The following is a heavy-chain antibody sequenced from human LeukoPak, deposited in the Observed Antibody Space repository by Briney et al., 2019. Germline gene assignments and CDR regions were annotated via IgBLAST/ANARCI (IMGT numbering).Heavy chain of an antibody. J-gene: IGHJ3*02. CDR2: ISHSGTT. CDR3: AGEGHYYASGSGAFDI. V-gene: IGHV4-59*01. Sequence: SETLSLTCFVSGASIRTYSWNWIRQSPGEGLEWIGYISHSGTTSYTSYLSSRVTISVDTSKNQFSLKLTPVTTADTAVYYCAGEGHYYASGSGAFDIWGQGTAITVSS. D-gene: IGHD3-10*01. CDR1: GASIRTYS.